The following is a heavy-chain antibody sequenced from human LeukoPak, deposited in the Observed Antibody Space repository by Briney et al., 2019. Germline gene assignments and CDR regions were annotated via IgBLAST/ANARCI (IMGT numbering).Heavy chain of an antibody. J-gene: IGHJ4*02. Sequence: PGGSLRLSCAASGFTFSSYAMHWVRQAPGKGLEWVAVISYDGSNKYYADSVKGRFTISRDNSKNTLYLQMNSLRAEDTAVYYCARDSSSWYGILAYWGQGTLVTVSS. CDR2: ISYDGSNK. V-gene: IGHV3-30-3*01. CDR1: GFTFSSYA. D-gene: IGHD6-13*01. CDR3: ARDSSSWYGILAY.